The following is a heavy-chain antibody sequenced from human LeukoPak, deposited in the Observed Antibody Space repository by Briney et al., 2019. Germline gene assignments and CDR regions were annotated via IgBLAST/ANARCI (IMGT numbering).Heavy chain of an antibody. J-gene: IGHJ6*02. V-gene: IGHV3-9*01. CDR3: AKDMEASGSLSGGMDV. CDR2: ISWNSGSI. CDR1: GFTFDDYA. D-gene: IGHD3-10*01. Sequence: ALRLSCAASGFTFDDYAMHWVRQAPGKGLEWVSGISWNSGSIGYADSVKGRFTISRDNAKNSLYLQMNSLRAEDTAFYYCAKDMEASGSLSGGMDVWGQGTTVTVSS.